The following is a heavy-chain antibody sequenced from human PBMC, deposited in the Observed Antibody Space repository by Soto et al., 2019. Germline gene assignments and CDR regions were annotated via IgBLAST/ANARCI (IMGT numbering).Heavy chain of an antibody. CDR2: IYYSGST. CDR3: ARDSYYDSSGFAGWFDP. V-gene: IGHV4-31*03. J-gene: IGHJ5*02. D-gene: IGHD3-22*01. Sequence: PSETLSLTCTVSGGSISSGGYYWSWIRQHPGKGLEWIGYIYYSGSTYYNPSLKSRVTISVDTSKNQFSLKLSSVTAADTAVYYCARDSYYDSSGFAGWFDPWGQGALVTVS. CDR1: GGSISSGGYY.